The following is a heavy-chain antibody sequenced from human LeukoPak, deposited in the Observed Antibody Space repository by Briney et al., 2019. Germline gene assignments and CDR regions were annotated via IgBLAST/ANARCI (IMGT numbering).Heavy chain of an antibody. V-gene: IGHV3-23*01. CDR2: ITGSGGST. CDR3: AKYWAAGAYFDY. D-gene: IGHD6-13*01. J-gene: IGHJ4*02. CDR1: GFTFSSYG. Sequence: GGSLRLSCAASGFTFSSYGMSWVRQAPGKGVEWVSGITGSGGSTYYGDSVKGRFTISRDNSKNTLYLQMNSLRAEDTAVYYCAKYWAAGAYFDYWGQGTLVTVSS.